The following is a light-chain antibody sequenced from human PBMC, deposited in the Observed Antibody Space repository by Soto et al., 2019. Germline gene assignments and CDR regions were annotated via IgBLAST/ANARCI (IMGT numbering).Light chain of an antibody. CDR2: KAS. J-gene: IGKJ4*01. Sequence: DIQMTQSPSALSASVGDTVTITCRASQSVSGWLAWYQKKPGRAPKLLIYKASSLESGVPSRFSGSGSGTDFTFTIRSLQPEDIATYYCKQYDNLPLTFGGGTKVDIK. CDR1: QSVSGW. V-gene: IGKV1-5*03. CDR3: KQYDNLPLT.